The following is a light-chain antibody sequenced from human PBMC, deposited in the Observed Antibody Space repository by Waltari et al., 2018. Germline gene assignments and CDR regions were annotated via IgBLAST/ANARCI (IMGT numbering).Light chain of an antibody. CDR2: EAS. V-gene: IGKV3-20*01. J-gene: IGKJ1*01. Sequence: EIVLTQYPGTLSLSPGERATLSCRARQSISKYLVWYQQKPGQAPRLLIYEASIRATGIPDRFSGSGSGTDFSLIISRLEPEDFAVYYCQKYEALPATFGQGTKVEIK. CDR3: QKYEALPAT. CDR1: QSISKY.